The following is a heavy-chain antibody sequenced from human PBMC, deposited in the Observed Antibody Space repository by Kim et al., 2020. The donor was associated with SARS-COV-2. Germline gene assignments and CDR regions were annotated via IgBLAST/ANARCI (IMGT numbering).Heavy chain of an antibody. Sequence: VRGRITISRDNAKKTLYLQMKSPRAEDTAVYYCAREELLWFGEPRGELDYWGQGTLVTVSS. V-gene: IGHV3-74*01. CDR3: AREELLWFGEPRGELDY. J-gene: IGHJ4*02. D-gene: IGHD3-10*01.